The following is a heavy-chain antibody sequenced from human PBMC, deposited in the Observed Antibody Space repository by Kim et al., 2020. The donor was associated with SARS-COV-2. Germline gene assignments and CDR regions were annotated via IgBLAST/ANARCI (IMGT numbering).Heavy chain of an antibody. D-gene: IGHD3-9*01. J-gene: IGHJ6*03. Sequence: SLQGRVTISRDKAKNSLYLQRNSLRVEDTAVYYCARDYYDILTGPNYYMDVWGKGTAVTVSS. V-gene: IGHV3-21*01. CDR3: ARDYYDILTGPNYYMDV.